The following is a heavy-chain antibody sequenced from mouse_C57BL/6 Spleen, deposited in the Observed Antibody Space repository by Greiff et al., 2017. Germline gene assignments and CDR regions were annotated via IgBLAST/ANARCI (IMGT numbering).Heavy chain of an antibody. J-gene: IGHJ4*01. CDR3: ARHTPYYYGSSYYAMDY. CDR1: GFSLTSYG. CDR2: IWSDGST. V-gene: IGHV2-6-1*01. Sequence: QVQLQQSGPGLVAPSQSLSITCTVSGFSLTSYGVHWVRQPPGKGLEWLVVIWSDGSTTYNSALKSRLSISKDNSKSQVFLKMNSLQTDDTAMYYCARHTPYYYGSSYYAMDYWGQGTSVTVSS. D-gene: IGHD1-1*01.